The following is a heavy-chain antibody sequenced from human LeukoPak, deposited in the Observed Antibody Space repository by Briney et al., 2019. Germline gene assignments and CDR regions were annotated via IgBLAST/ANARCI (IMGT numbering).Heavy chain of an antibody. CDR1: GYTFTSYY. V-gene: IGHV1-46*01. Sequence: ASVNVSCKASGYTFTSYYMHWVRQAPGQGLEWMGIINPSGGSTSYAQKFQGRVTMTRDTSTSTVYMELSSLRSEDTAVYYCARDSTPYYYESSGYYPLEYWGQGTLVTVSS. D-gene: IGHD3-22*01. CDR3: ARDSTPYYYESSGYYPLEY. J-gene: IGHJ4*02. CDR2: INPSGGST.